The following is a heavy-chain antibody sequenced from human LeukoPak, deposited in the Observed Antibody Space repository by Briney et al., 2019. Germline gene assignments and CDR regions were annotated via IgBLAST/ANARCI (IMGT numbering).Heavy chain of an antibody. J-gene: IGHJ2*01. CDR1: GGSISSYY. D-gene: IGHD2/OR15-2a*01. Sequence: TSETLSLTCTVSGGSISSYYWSWIRQPPGKGLEWIGYIYYSGSTNYNPSLKSRVTISVDTSKNQFSLKLSSVTAADTAVYYCARLSTDWYFDLWGRGTLVTVSS. CDR2: IYYSGST. CDR3: ARLSTDWYFDL. V-gene: IGHV4-59*01.